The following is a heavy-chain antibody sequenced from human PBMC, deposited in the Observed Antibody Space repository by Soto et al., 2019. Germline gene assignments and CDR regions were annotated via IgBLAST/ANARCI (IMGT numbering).Heavy chain of an antibody. V-gene: IGHV3-33*01. CDR2: IWYDGSNK. Sequence: ESGGGVVQPGRSLRLSCAASGFTFSSYGMHWVRQAPGKGLEWVAVIWYDGSNKYYADSVKGRFTISRDNSKNTLYLQMNSLRAEDTAVYYCARSALAGGDHNWFDPWGQGTLVTVSS. D-gene: IGHD3-16*01. CDR1: GFTFSSYG. CDR3: ARSALAGGDHNWFDP. J-gene: IGHJ5*02.